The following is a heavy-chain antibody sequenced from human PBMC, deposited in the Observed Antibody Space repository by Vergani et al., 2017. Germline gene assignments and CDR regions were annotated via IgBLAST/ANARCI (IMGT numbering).Heavy chain of an antibody. V-gene: IGHV3-30*03. CDR2: ISYDGSNK. CDR1: GFTFSSYG. Sequence: QVQLVESGGGVVQPGRSLRLSCAASGFTFSSYGMHWVRQAPGKGLEWVAVISYDGSNKYYADSVKGRFTISRDNSKNTLYLQMNSLRAEDTAVYYCARVNFDWLPEGFDPWGQGTLVTVSS. D-gene: IGHD3-9*01. CDR3: ARVNFDWLPEGFDP. J-gene: IGHJ5*02.